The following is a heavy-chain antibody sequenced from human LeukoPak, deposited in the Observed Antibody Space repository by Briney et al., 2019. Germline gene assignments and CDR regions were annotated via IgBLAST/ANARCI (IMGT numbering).Heavy chain of an antibody. J-gene: IGHJ4*02. CDR2: IPSDGSST. D-gene: IGHD4-23*01. CDR3: ARGRPHGNDY. CDR1: GFTFSSYW. V-gene: IGHV3-74*01. Sequence: GGSLRLSCAASGFTFSSYWMNWVRQAPGKGLVWVSRIPSDGSSTTYADSVKGRFSISRDNAKNTLYLQMNSLRVEDTAVYYCARGRPHGNDYWGQGTLVTVSS.